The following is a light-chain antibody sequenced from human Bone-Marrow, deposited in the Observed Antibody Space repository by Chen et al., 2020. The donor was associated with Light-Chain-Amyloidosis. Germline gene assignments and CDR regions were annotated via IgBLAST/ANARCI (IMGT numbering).Light chain of an antibody. CDR1: TSNVGGDY. J-gene: IGLJ3*02. V-gene: IGLV1-47*01. Sequence: QSVLTQPPSASGAPGQRVTISCSGSTSNVGGDYVYWYQQLPGSAPRLLFYSNDQRPSGVPDRFSASQSGTSASLAISGLRSEDEGEYYCAAWDASLSGPVFGGGTKLTVL. CDR3: AAWDASLSGPV. CDR2: SND.